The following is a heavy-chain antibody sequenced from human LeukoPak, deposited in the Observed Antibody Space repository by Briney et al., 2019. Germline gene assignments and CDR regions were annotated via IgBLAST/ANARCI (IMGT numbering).Heavy chain of an antibody. Sequence: PSETLSLTCTVSGGSISSYYWSWIRQPPGKGLEWIGYIYYSGSTNYNPSLKSRVTISVDTSKNQFSLKLSSVTAADTAVYYCARLYGDYGFGNYYYYGMDVWGQGTTVTVSS. CDR1: GGSISSYY. D-gene: IGHD4-17*01. CDR3: ARLYGDYGFGNYYYYGMDV. CDR2: IYYSGST. J-gene: IGHJ6*02. V-gene: IGHV4-59*08.